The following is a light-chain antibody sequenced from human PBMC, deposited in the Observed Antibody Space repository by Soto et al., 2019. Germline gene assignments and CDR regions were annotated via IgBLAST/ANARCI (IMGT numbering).Light chain of an antibody. Sequence: DIPMTQSPSTLSASVGDRVTITCRASQTISTLLAWYQQRPGKAPNLLIYKASSLESGVPSRFSGSGSGTEFTLTISSLQPDDFASYFCQQYSTYPWTCGQGTKVEVK. CDR2: KAS. J-gene: IGKJ1*01. CDR1: QTISTL. CDR3: QQYSTYPWT. V-gene: IGKV1-5*03.